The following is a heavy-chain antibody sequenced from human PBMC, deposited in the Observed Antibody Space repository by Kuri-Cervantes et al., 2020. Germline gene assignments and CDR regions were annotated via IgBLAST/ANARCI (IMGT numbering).Heavy chain of an antibody. CDR2: INPNSGGT. V-gene: IGHV1-2*02. J-gene: IGHJ3*02. Sequence: ASVKVSCKASGYTFTGYYMHWVRQAPGQGLEWMGWINPNSGGTNYAQKFQGRVTMTRDTSISTAYMELSRLRYDDTAVYYRARARRLGELSPFDIWGQGTTVTVSS. D-gene: IGHD3-16*02. CDR1: GYTFTGYY. CDR3: ARARRLGELSPFDI.